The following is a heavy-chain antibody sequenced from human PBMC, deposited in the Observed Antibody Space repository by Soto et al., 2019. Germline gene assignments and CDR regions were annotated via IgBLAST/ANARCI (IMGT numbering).Heavy chain of an antibody. D-gene: IGHD3-22*01. Sequence: QVQLVESGGGVVQPGRSLRLSCAASGFTFSSYGMHWVRQAPGKGLEWVAVIWYDGSNKYYADSVKGRFTISRDNSKNTLYLQMNSLRAEDTAVYYFARDPDYYDSSGQGVFSSRWGTFAYWGQGTLVTVSS. J-gene: IGHJ4*02. CDR3: ARDPDYYDSSGQGVFSSRWGTFAY. CDR1: GFTFSSYG. CDR2: IWYDGSNK. V-gene: IGHV3-33*01.